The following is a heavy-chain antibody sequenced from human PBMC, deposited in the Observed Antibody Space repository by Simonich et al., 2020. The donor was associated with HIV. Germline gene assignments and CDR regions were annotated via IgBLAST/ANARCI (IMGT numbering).Heavy chain of an antibody. V-gene: IGHV4-34*01. J-gene: IGHJ6*02. CDR1: GGSFSGYY. CDR2: INHSATT. Sequence: QVQLQQWCAGLLKPSETLSLTCAVYGGSFSGYYWSWIRQPPGKGLEWIREINHSATTTYHPTLKSRVTISVDTAKNQFSLKLSSVTAADTAVYYCARGGYCSGGSCYPLFSRYGMDVWGQGTTVTVSS. D-gene: IGHD2-15*01. CDR3: ARGGYCSGGSCYPLFSRYGMDV.